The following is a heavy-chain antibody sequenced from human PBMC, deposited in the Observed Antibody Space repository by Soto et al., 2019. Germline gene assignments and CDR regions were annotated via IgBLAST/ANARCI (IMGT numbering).Heavy chain of an antibody. CDR2: IAYDGNEK. CDR1: GFTFKTHA. Sequence: QVQLVESGGGVVQPGTSLRLSCAASGFTFKTHAMHWVRQAPGKGLEWMAVIAYDGNEKFYADSVEGRFTISRDNSKNAVYLQINTLRVEDKAVYYCGKDLGDYVHYSYGVNVWGQGPSVTVSS. CDR3: GKDLGDYVHYSYGVNV. V-gene: IGHV3-30*18. D-gene: IGHD3-10*02. J-gene: IGHJ6*02.